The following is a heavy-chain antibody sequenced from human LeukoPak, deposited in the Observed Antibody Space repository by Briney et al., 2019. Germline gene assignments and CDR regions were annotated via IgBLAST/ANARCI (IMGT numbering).Heavy chain of an antibody. D-gene: IGHD2-21*02. CDR2: TNPSGGST. J-gene: IGHJ4*02. Sequence: GASVKVSCKASGYTFNNHYMYWVRQAPGQGLEWMGVTNPSGGSTSYAQKFQGRVTMTRDTSTRTVYMEVNSLRSEDTAVYYCARDQRGFVVVTSYYFDYWGQGTLVTVSS. CDR3: ARDQRGFVVVTSYYFDY. V-gene: IGHV1-46*02. CDR1: GYTFNNHY.